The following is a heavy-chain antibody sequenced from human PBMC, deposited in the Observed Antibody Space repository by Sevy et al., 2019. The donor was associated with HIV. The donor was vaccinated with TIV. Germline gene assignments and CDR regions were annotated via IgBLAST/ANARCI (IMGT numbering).Heavy chain of an antibody. J-gene: IGHJ5*02. V-gene: IGHV3-21*01. CDR3: ARDWADDTGP. CDR2: ISSSSSYI. CDR1: GFTFSSYS. D-gene: IGHD2-8*02. Sequence: GGSLRLSCVASGFTFSSYSMNWVRQAPGKGLEWVSSISSSSSYIYYADSVKGRFTISRDNAKNSLYLQMNSLRAEDTAVYYCARDWADDTGPWGQGTLVTVSS.